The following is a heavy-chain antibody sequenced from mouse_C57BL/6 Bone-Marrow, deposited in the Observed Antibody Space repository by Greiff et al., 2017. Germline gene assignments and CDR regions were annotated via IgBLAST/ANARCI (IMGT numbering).Heavy chain of an antibody. D-gene: IGHD1-1*01. J-gene: IGHJ3*01. Sequence: VKLQESGPELVKPGDSVKISCKASGYSFTGYFMNWVMQSHGKSLEWIGRINPYNGDTFYNQKLKGKATLTVDKSSSTAHMELRSLTSEDSAVYYCARGYGSTPFAYWGQGTLVTVSA. V-gene: IGHV1-20*01. CDR1: GYSFTGYF. CDR2: INPYNGDT. CDR3: ARGYGSTPFAY.